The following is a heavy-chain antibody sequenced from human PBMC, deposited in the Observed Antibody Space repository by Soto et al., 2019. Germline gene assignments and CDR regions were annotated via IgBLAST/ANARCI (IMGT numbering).Heavy chain of an antibody. CDR3: ATEMATIKGFFDK. J-gene: IGHJ4*02. V-gene: IGHV1-2*02. Sequence: QAHLVQSGAEVKKPGASVKVSCKASGYTFTGYTFHWVRQVPGQGLEWMAWINSSSSDSSYAPKIQGRVTMTMDAPSSTAYMELTRLRSDDTAVYYCATEMATIKGFFDKWGQGTPVVVSS. CDR1: GYTFTGYT. CDR2: INSSSSDS. D-gene: IGHD2-8*01.